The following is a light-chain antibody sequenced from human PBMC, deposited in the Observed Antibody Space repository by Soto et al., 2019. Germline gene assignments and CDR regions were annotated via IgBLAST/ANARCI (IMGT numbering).Light chain of an antibody. CDR2: GAS. J-gene: IGKJ1*01. Sequence: EIVWTQSPATLSLSPGQSATLSCRASQSVSSSYLAWYQQKPGQAPRLLIYGASSRATGIPDRFSGSGSGTDFALTISRLEPEDFAVYYCQQYGSSPWTFGQGNKVDIK. CDR3: QQYGSSPWT. V-gene: IGKV3-20*01. CDR1: QSVSSSY.